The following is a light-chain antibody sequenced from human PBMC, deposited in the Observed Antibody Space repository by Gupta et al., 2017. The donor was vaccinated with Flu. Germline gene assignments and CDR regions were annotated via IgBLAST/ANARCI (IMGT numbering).Light chain of an antibody. J-gene: IGKJ4*01. CDR2: HTS. Sequence: GDRVTITRRASQAMNTNPASCQHTPGKAPTLLIYHTSTLPRGVPSRFSGSGSGTEFTPTISSLQPEAFATYYCHQLHPYPLTFARGPQVE. CDR1: QAMNTN. V-gene: IGKV1-9*01. CDR3: HQLHPYPLT.